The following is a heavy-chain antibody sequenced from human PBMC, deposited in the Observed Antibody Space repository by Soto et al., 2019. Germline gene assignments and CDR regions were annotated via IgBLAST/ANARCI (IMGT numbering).Heavy chain of an antibody. D-gene: IGHD3-22*01. CDR2: ISSSGSTI. CDR1: GFTFSDYY. J-gene: IGHJ4*02. Sequence: GGSLRLSCAASGFTFSDYYMSWIRQAPGKGLEWVSYISSSGSTIYYADSVKGRFTISRDNAKNSLYLQMNSLRAEDTAVYYCARGPDYYDSSGYYFYPFFDYWGQGTLVTVSS. CDR3: ARGPDYYDSSGYYFYPFFDY. V-gene: IGHV3-11*01.